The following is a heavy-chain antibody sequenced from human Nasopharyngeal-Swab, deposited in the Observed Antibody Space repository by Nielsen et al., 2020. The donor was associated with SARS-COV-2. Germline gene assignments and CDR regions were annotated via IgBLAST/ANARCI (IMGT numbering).Heavy chain of an antibody. CDR2: INSDGTTT. D-gene: IGHD3-10*01. CDR3: ARRLVWFGEAHYYYYGMDV. CDR1: GFSFISYC. V-gene: IGHV3-74*01. Sequence: GESLKISCAASGFSFISYCMHWVRQAPGKGLVWVSCINSDGTTTRYADSVKGRFTVSRDNAKNTLYLEMNSLRADDTAVYYCARRLVWFGEAHYYYYGMDVWGQGTTVTVSS. J-gene: IGHJ6*02.